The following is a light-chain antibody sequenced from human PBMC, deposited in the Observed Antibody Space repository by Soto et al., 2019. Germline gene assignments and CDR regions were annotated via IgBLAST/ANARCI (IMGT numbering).Light chain of an antibody. Sequence: QSVLTQPASVSGSPGQSITISCTGTSSDVGGYNYVSWYQQHLGKAPKLMIYKVSNRPSGVSNRFSGSKSGNTASLTISGLQAEDEADYYCSSYTTSSNVFGTGTKVTVL. V-gene: IGLV2-14*01. CDR2: KVS. J-gene: IGLJ1*01. CDR1: SSDVGGYNY. CDR3: SSYTTSSNV.